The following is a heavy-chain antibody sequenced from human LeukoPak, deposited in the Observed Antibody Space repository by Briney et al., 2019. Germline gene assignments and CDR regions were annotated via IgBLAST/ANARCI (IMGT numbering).Heavy chain of an antibody. V-gene: IGHV1-8*01. D-gene: IGHD5-12*01. CDR3: ARVEAPRGYSGYDRDY. Sequence: ASVKVSCKASGYTFTSYDINWVRPATGQGLEWMGWMNPNSGNTGYAQKLQGRVTMTRNTSISTADMELSSLRSEDTAVYYCARVEAPRGYSGYDRDYWGQGTVVTVSS. CDR1: GYTFTSYD. CDR2: MNPNSGNT. J-gene: IGHJ4*02.